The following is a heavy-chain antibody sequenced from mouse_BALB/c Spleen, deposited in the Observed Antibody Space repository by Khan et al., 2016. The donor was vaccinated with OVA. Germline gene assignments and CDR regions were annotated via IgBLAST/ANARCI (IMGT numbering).Heavy chain of an antibody. Sequence: EVQLQESGPGLVKPSQSLSLTCTVTGYSITSGYAWNWIRQFPGNKLEWMGYISYSGVTSYTPSLKSRISITRDTSKNQFFLQLNSVTTEDTATSYCARGNYYGYYFGYWGQGTTRTVSS. D-gene: IGHD1-1*01. J-gene: IGHJ2*01. CDR3: ARGNYYGYYFGY. CDR2: ISYSGVT. V-gene: IGHV3-2*02. CDR1: GYSITSGYA.